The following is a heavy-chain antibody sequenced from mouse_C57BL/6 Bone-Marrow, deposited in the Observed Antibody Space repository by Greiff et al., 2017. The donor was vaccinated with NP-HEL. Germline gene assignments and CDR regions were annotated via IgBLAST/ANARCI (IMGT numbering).Heavy chain of an antibody. D-gene: IGHD1-1*02. CDR3: ARYGRGSYYAMDY. J-gene: IGHJ4*01. Sequence: QVQLKESGAELARPGASVKLSCKASGYTFTSYGISWVKQRTGQGLEWIGEIYPRSGNTYYNEKFKGKATLTADKSSSTAYMELRSLTSEDSAVYFCARYGRGSYYAMDYWGQGTSVTVSS. CDR1: GYTFTSYG. CDR2: IYPRSGNT. V-gene: IGHV1-81*01.